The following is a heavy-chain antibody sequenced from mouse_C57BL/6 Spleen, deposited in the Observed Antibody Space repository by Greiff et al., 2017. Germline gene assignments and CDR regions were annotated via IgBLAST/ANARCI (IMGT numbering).Heavy chain of an antibody. CDR3: AKKGPYGSSYGYFDV. Sequence: QVQLKESGPGLVQPSQSLSITCTVSGFSLTSYGVHWVRQPPGKGLEWLGVIWSGGSTDYNAAFISRLSISKDNSKSQVFFKMNSLQADDTAIYYCAKKGPYGSSYGYFDVWGTGTTVTVSS. CDR1: GFSLTSYG. CDR2: IWSGGST. D-gene: IGHD1-1*01. J-gene: IGHJ1*03. V-gene: IGHV2-4*01.